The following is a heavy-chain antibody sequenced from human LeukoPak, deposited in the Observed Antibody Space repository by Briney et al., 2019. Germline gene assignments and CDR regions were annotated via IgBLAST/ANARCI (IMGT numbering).Heavy chain of an antibody. V-gene: IGHV3-23*01. Sequence: GGSLRLSCAASRFAFHNYAMTWIRQAPERGLEWVSCISVDGGDIKYTDSAKGRFTISRDNSKGTLYLQMDSLRVEDTAVYYCGKDPNGNFISAFDFWGQGTMVTVSS. CDR1: RFAFHNYA. CDR2: ISVDGGDI. D-gene: IGHD4-23*01. J-gene: IGHJ3*01. CDR3: GKDPNGNFISAFDF.